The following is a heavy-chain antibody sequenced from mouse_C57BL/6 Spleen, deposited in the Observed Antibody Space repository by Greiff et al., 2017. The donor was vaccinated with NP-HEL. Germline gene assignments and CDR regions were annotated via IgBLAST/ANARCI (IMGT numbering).Heavy chain of an antibody. Sequence: QVQLQQSGAELVKPGASVKISCKASGYTFTDYYINWVKQRPGQGLEWIGKIGPGSGSTYYNEKFKGKATLTADKASSTAYMQLSSLTSEDSAVYFCALRDGYPGHAMDYWGQGTSVTVSS. CDR1: GYTFTDYY. CDR2: IGPGSGST. D-gene: IGHD2-3*01. CDR3: ALRDGYPGHAMDY. V-gene: IGHV1-77*01. J-gene: IGHJ4*01.